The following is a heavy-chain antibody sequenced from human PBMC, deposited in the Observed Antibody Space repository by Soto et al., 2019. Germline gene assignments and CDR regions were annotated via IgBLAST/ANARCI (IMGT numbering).Heavy chain of an antibody. CDR1: GYTFTSYG. Sequence: ASVKVSCKASGYTFTSYGISWVRQAPGQGLEWMGWISAYNGNTNYAQKLQGRVTMTIDTSTSTAYMELRSLRSDDTAVYYCARGAGRRYDFWSGYSDYFDYWGQGTLVTVSS. J-gene: IGHJ4*02. CDR2: ISAYNGNT. V-gene: IGHV1-18*04. CDR3: ARGAGRRYDFWSGYSDYFDY. D-gene: IGHD3-3*01.